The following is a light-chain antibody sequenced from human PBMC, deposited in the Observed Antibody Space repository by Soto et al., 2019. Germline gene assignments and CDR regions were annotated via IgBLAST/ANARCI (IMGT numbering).Light chain of an antibody. CDR2: AAS. V-gene: IGKV1-8*01. CDR1: QDISNY. CDR3: QHYYSYPWT. Sequence: AIRMTQSPSSLSASTGDRVTITCRASQDISNYLVWYQQKPGKAPKVLIQAASTLQGGVSSRFSGSGSGTYFTLTINRLQSEDFATYYCQHYYSYPWTFGQGTKVEV. J-gene: IGKJ1*01.